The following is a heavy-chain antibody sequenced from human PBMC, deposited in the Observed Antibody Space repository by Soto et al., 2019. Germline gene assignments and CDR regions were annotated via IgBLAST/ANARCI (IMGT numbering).Heavy chain of an antibody. V-gene: IGHV1-18*04. J-gene: IGHJ6*01. Sequence: QVHLVQSGAEVKKPGASVKVSCKASGYNFTNYDVNWVRQAPGQGLEWMGWINSYSGNTDYAQKFQGRVSLTTDTSTTTAYMELRSLRADDTDVYYCARKPLAVGGLSYYGMDVCGQGTTITVSS. D-gene: IGHD6-19*01. CDR1: GYNFTNYD. CDR2: INSYSGNT. CDR3: ARKPLAVGGLSYYGMDV.